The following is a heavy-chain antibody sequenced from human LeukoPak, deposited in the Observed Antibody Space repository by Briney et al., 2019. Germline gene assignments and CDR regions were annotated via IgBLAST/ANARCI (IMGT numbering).Heavy chain of an antibody. CDR1: GGTFSSYA. D-gene: IGHD3-10*01. V-gene: IGHV1-69*13. Sequence: SVKVSCKASGGTFSSYAISWVRQAPGQGLEWMGGIIPIFGTANYAQKFQGGVTITADESTSTAYMELSSLRSEDTAVYYCARGRQWFGELYFDYWGQGTLVTVSS. CDR3: ARGRQWFGELYFDY. CDR2: IIPIFGTA. J-gene: IGHJ4*02.